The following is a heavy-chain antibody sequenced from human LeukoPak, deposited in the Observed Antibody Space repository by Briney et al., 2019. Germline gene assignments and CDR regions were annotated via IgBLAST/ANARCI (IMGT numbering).Heavy chain of an antibody. D-gene: IGHD6-19*01. J-gene: IGHJ4*02. CDR3: ARQHSSGLDY. CDR1: GGSISSTTYH. CDR2: IYYTGGT. V-gene: IGHV4-39*01. Sequence: SETLSLTCTVSGGSISSTTYHWGWIPQPPGEGLEWIGNIYYTGGTYYKPSLKSRVIISLDTSKDQFSLKLNSVTAADTAMYYCARQHSSGLDYWGQGTLVTVSS.